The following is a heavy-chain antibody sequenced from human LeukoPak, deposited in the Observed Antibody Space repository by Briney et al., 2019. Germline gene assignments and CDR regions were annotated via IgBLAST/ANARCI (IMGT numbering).Heavy chain of an antibody. D-gene: IGHD2-15*01. CDR1: GFSVSNNY. J-gene: IGHJ4*02. CDR2: ISSSSSTI. CDR3: ARASWFDY. V-gene: IGHV3-48*02. Sequence: GGSLRLSCAASGFSVSNNYMSWVRQAPGKGLEWVSYISSSSSTIYYADSVKGRFTISRDNAKNSLYLQMNSLRDEDTAVYYCARASWFDYWGQGTLVTVSS.